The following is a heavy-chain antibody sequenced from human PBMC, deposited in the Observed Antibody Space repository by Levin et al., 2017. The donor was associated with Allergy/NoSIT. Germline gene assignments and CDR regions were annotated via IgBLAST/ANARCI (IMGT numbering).Heavy chain of an antibody. J-gene: IGHJ3*02. CDR3: ARNWRSAFDI. Sequence: PGESLKISCAASGFTFSSYWMSWVRQAPGKGLEWVANIKQDGTEKYYVDSVKGRFTVSRDSAKNSVYLQMSSLRVEDTAVYFCARNWRSAFDIWGQGTVVTVSS. V-gene: IGHV3-7*04. CDR1: GFTFSSYW. CDR2: IKQDGTEK.